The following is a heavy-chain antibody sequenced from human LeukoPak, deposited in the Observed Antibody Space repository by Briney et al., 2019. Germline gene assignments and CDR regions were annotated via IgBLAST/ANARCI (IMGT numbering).Heavy chain of an antibody. V-gene: IGHV1-69*04. CDR1: GGTFSSYA. J-gene: IGHJ3*02. CDR3: ASTIFGVVISPYAFDI. CDR2: IIPILGIA. D-gene: IGHD3-3*01. Sequence: SVKVSCKASGGTFSSYAISWVRQAPGQGLEWMGRIIPILGIANYAQKFQGRVTITADKSTSTAYMELSSLRSEDTAVYYCASTIFGVVISPYAFDIWGQGTMVTVSS.